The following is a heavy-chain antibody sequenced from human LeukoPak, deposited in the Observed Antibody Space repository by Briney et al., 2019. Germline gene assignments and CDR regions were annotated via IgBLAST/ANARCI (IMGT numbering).Heavy chain of an antibody. Sequence: PAETLSLTCTVSGGSISSYYWSWIRQPPGKGREGIGYIYYRGSTNYNPSLKSRVTISVDTSKNQFSLKLRSVTAADTAVYYCARSSPAMVRGVNDAFAIWGQGTMVTVSS. J-gene: IGHJ3*02. V-gene: IGHV4-59*01. D-gene: IGHD3-10*01. CDR1: GGSISSYY. CDR2: IYYRGST. CDR3: ARSSPAMVRGVNDAFAI.